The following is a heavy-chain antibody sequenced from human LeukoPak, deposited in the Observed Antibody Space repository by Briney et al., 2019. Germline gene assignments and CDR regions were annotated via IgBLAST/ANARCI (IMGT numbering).Heavy chain of an antibody. CDR2: IRWNSGSI. J-gene: IGHJ5*02. D-gene: IGHD2-2*01. CDR1: GFTFDDYA. CDR3: AKGSKVVPAGGWFDP. Sequence: GGSLRLSCAASGFTFDDYAMHWVRQAPGKGLEWVSGIRWNSGSIGYADSVKGRFTISRDNAKNSLYLQMNSLRAEDMALYYCAKGSKVVPAGGWFDPWGQGTLVTVSS. V-gene: IGHV3-9*03.